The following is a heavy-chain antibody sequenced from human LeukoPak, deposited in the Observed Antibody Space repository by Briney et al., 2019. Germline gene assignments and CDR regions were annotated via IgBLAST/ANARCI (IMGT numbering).Heavy chain of an antibody. J-gene: IGHJ4*02. D-gene: IGHD6-13*01. CDR1: GGSISNSSYY. CDR3: VQDSYAISSSGSTFAY. CDR2: IYGGGNT. Sequence: PSETLSLTCTVSGGSISNSSYYWGWIRQPPGKGLEWVSVIYGGGNTYYADSVKGRFTISRDNAKNSLYLQMNSLRSEDMAVYYCVQDSYAISSSGSTFAYWGQGTVVTVSS. V-gene: IGHV3-53*05.